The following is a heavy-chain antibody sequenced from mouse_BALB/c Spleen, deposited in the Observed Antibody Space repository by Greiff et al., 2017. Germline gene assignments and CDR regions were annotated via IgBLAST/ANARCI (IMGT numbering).Heavy chain of an antibody. V-gene: IGHV5-17*02. CDR3: ARDWDGVFDY. D-gene: IGHD4-1*01. J-gene: IGHJ2*01. CDR1: GFTFSSFG. Sequence: EVQVVESGGGLVQPGGSRKLSCAASGFTFSSFGMHWVRQAPEKGLEWVAYISSGSSTIYYADTVKGRFTISRDNPKNTLFLQMTSLRSEDTAMYYCARDWDGVFDYWGQGTTLTVSS. CDR2: ISSGSSTI.